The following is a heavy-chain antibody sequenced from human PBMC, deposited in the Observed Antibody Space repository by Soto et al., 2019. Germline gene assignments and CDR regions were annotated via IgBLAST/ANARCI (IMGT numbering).Heavy chain of an antibody. Sequence: SETLSLTCAVYGGSFSGYYWSWIRQPPGKGLEWIGEINHSGSTNYNPSLKSRVTISVDTSKNQFSLKLSSVTAADTAVYYCARMVVAAPYYYGMDVWGQGTTVTVS. CDR3: ARMVVAAPYYYGMDV. V-gene: IGHV4-34*01. J-gene: IGHJ6*02. D-gene: IGHD2-15*01. CDR2: INHSGST. CDR1: GGSFSGYY.